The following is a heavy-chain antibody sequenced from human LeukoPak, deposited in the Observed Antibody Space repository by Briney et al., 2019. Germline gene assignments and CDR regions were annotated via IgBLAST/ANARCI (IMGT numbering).Heavy chain of an antibody. J-gene: IGHJ3*02. D-gene: IGHD2-2*01. CDR1: GYPFTSYG. CDR2: TSAYNSNT. V-gene: IGHV1-18*01. CDR3: ARDLGYCSSTSCYHDAFDI. Sequence: ASVKVSCKASGYPFTSYGISWVRQAPGQGLEWMGWTSAYNSNTNYAQKLQGRVTMTTDTSTRTAYMELRSLRSDDTAVYYCARDLGYCSSTSCYHDAFDIWGQGTMVTVSS.